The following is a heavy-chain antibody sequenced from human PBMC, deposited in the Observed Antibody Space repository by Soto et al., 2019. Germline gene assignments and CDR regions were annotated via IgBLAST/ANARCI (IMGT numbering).Heavy chain of an antibody. CDR2: IIPIFGTA. D-gene: IGHD3-22*01. CDR1: GGTFSSYA. J-gene: IGHJ4*02. V-gene: IGHV1-69*13. CDR3: ARDIGRGIHYYDSSGYSVFDY. Sequence: VASVKVSCKASGGTFSSYAISWVRQAPGQGLEWMGGIIPIFGTANYAQKFQGRVTITADESTSTAYMELSSLRSEDTAVYYCARDIGRGIHYYDSSGYSVFDYWGQGTLVTVSS.